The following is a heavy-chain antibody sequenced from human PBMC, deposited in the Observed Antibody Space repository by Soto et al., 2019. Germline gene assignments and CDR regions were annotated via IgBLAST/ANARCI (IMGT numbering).Heavy chain of an antibody. CDR1: GFTFSSYG. D-gene: IGHD3-22*01. J-gene: IGHJ4*02. CDR2: ISYDGSNK. Sequence: GGSLRLSCAASGFTFSSYGMHWVRQAPGKGLEWVAVISYDGSNKYYADSVKGRFTISRDNSKNTLYLQMNSLRAEDTAVYYCAKDLLWYYYDSSGYYPPDYWGQGTLVTVSS. V-gene: IGHV3-30*18. CDR3: AKDLLWYYYDSSGYYPPDY.